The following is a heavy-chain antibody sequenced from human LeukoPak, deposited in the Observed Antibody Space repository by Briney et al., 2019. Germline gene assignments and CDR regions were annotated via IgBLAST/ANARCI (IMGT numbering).Heavy chain of an antibody. V-gene: IGHV4-59*12. Sequence: SETLSLTCTVSGGSIRSYYWSWIRQPPGKGLEWIGYMHHSGSTKHNPYLKSRVTISVDTSKNQFSLKLSSVTAADTAVYYCARRRSITMVRGVIITAFDIWGQGTMVTVSS. D-gene: IGHD3-10*01. J-gene: IGHJ3*02. CDR3: ARRRSITMVRGVIITAFDI. CDR2: MHHSGST. CDR1: GGSIRSYY.